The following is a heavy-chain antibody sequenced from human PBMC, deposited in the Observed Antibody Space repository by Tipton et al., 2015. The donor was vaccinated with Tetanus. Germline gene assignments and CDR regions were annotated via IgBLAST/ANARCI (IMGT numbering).Heavy chain of an antibody. CDR3: ARANNDFPKKGPFDS. CDR2: IYYRGET. J-gene: IGHJ4*02. Sequence: TLSLTCTVSGGSISGYYWTWMRQPPGKGLEWLGYIYYRGETNYNPSVSSRLTISLDTSKNQVSLRLTSVTAADTAVYYCARANNDFPKKGPFDSWGQGSLVIVSS. V-gene: IGHV4-59*01. CDR1: GGSISGYY. D-gene: IGHD3-3*01.